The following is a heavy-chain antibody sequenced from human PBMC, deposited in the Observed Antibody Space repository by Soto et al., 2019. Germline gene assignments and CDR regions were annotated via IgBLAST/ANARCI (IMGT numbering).Heavy chain of an antibody. CDR3: ARQYYYGSGSYNWFDP. D-gene: IGHD3-10*01. J-gene: IGHJ5*02. CDR2: IYYSGST. V-gene: IGHV4-59*08. Sequence: SVTLSLTCSLSGFPISSYYWSWIRQPPGKGLEWIGYIYYSGSTNYNPSLKSRVTISVDTSKNQFSLKLSSVTAADTAVYYCARQYYYGSGSYNWFDPWGQGTLVTVS. CDR1: GFPISSYY.